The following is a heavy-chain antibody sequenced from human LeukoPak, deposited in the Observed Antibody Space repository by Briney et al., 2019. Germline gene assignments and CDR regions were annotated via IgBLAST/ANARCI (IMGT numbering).Heavy chain of an antibody. CDR2: ISGSSGST. CDR1: GFTFSSYA. D-gene: IGHD3-3*01. V-gene: IGHV3-23*01. CDR3: ATPPHFGVVTTY. J-gene: IGHJ4*02. Sequence: PGGSLRLSCAASGFTFSSYAMNWVRQAPGKGLEWVSGISGSSGSTYYADSVKGRFTISRDNSKNTLYLQMNSLTAEDTAVYYCATPPHFGVVTTYWGQGTLVTVSS.